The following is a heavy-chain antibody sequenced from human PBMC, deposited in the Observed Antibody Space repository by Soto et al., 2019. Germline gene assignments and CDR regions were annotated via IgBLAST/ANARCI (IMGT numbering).Heavy chain of an antibody. CDR3: ARDRSSSHPNYFDY. J-gene: IGHJ4*02. CDR2: IWYDGSNK. D-gene: IGHD6-13*01. V-gene: IGHV3-33*01. Sequence: GGSLRLSCAASGFSFSNYGMHWVRLAPGKGLEWVAAIWYDGSNKYYADSVNGRFTISRDNSKNTLYLQMNSLRAEDTAVYYCARDRSSSHPNYFDYWGKGTLVTVSS. CDR1: GFSFSNYG.